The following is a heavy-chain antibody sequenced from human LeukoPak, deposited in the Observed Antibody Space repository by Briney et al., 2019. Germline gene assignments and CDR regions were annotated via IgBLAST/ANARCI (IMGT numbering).Heavy chain of an antibody. Sequence: ASVKVSCKASGYTFTSYGISWVRQAPGQGLEWLGWISAYNGNTNYAQKLQGRVTMTGDTSISTAYMELSRLRSDDTAVYYCARDSGERGSGSYLIAYWGQGTLVTVSS. CDR2: ISAYNGNT. CDR3: ARDSGERGSGSYLIAY. V-gene: IGHV1-18*01. D-gene: IGHD3-10*01. J-gene: IGHJ4*02. CDR1: GYTFTSYG.